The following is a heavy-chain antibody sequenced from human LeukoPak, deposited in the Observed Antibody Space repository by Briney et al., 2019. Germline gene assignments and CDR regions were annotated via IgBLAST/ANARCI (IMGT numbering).Heavy chain of an antibody. Sequence: SETLSLTCAVYGGSFSGYYWSWLRQPPGKGLKWIGEINHSGSTNYNPSLKSRVTISVDTSKNQFSLKLSSVTAADTAVYYCARGSYGDYGFKHWYFDLWGRGTLVTVSS. D-gene: IGHD4-17*01. V-gene: IGHV4-34*01. CDR1: GGSFSGYY. CDR2: INHSGST. CDR3: ARGSYGDYGFKHWYFDL. J-gene: IGHJ2*01.